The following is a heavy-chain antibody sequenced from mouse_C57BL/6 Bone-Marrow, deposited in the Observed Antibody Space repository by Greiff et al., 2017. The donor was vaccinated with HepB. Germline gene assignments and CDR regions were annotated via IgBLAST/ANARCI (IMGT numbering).Heavy chain of an antibody. V-gene: IGHV1-64*01. D-gene: IGHD1-1*01. CDR1: GYTFTSYW. Sequence: VQLQQPGAELVKPGASVKLSCKASGYTFTSYWMHWVKQRPGQGLEWIGMIHPNSGSTNYNEKFKSKATLTVDKSSSTAYMQISSLTSEDSAVYYCARYYYGSRAWFAYWGQGTLVTVSA. CDR2: IHPNSGST. J-gene: IGHJ3*01. CDR3: ARYYYGSRAWFAY.